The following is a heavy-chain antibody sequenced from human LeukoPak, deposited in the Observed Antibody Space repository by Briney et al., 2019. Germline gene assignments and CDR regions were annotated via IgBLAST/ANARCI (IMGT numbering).Heavy chain of an antibody. CDR2: ISSSSSYI. CDR3: ARADTLTGSDAFDI. D-gene: IGHD7-27*01. J-gene: IGHJ3*02. Sequence: GGSLRLSCAASGFTFSSYSMNWVRQAPGKGLEWVSSISSSSSYIYYADSVKGRFTISRDNAKSSLYLQMNSLRAEDTAVYYCARADTLTGSDAFDIWGQGTMVTVSS. V-gene: IGHV3-21*01. CDR1: GFTFSSYS.